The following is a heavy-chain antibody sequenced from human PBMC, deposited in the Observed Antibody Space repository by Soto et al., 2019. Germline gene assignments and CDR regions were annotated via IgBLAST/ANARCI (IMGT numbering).Heavy chain of an antibody. Sequence: PGGSLRLACTGSRFTLGNNGMDWVRQAPGKRLEWVASTSYDGNDKYYADSLKGRFTISRDNSKKMVYLQMTSLGPEDTAVYYCSKGGGSARHFDYWGQGSLLTVSS. CDR1: RFTLGNNG. J-gene: IGHJ4*02. CDR2: TSYDGNDK. D-gene: IGHD3-16*01. V-gene: IGHV3-30*18. CDR3: SKGGGSARHFDY.